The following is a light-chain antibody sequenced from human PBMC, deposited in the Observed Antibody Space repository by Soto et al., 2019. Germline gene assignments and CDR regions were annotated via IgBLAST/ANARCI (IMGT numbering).Light chain of an antibody. CDR1: QSISSY. Sequence: DIQMTQSPSSLSASIGDRVTITCRASQSISSYLNGYQHRPGKAPKLLIYAASSLKPGAPSRFTGRVSGTDFTFTISSLQLEDFATYNCHKGTSPRLTFGGGTKVEIK. CDR3: HKGTSPRLT. V-gene: IGKV1-39*01. CDR2: AAS. J-gene: IGKJ4*01.